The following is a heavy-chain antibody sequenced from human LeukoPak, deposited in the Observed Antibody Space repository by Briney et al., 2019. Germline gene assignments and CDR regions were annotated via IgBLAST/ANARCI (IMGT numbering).Heavy chain of an antibody. CDR2: ISTSGDNT. Sequence: GGSLRLSCTVSGFTVSSNSMSWVRQAPGKGLEWVSSISTSGDNTYYADSVKGRFTISRDNSKNTLSLQMNSLRAEDTAVYYCAKAGEYSYGYLDYWGQGTLVTVSS. J-gene: IGHJ4*02. CDR3: AKAGEYSYGYLDY. CDR1: GFTVSSNS. D-gene: IGHD5-18*01. V-gene: IGHV3-23*01.